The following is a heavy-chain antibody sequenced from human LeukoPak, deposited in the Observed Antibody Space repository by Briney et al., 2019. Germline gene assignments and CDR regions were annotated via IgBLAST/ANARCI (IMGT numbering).Heavy chain of an antibody. J-gene: IGHJ3*02. V-gene: IGHV4-31*03. D-gene: IGHD3-10*01. CDR2: IYYRGST. Sequence: PSETLSLTCTVSGGSISSGGYYWSWIRQHPGKGLEWIGYIYYRGSTYYNPSLKSRVTISVDTSKNQFSLKLSSVTAADTAVYYCARVPVGRGAFDIWGQGTMVTVSS. CDR3: ARVPVGRGAFDI. CDR1: GGSISSGGYY.